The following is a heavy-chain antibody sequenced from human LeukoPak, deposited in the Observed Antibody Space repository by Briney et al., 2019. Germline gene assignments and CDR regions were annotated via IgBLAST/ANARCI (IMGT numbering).Heavy chain of an antibody. CDR3: ARLRTPQ. J-gene: IGHJ4*03. CDR2: IKNKTNSHTT. CDR1: GFTFSDHN. Sequence: GGSLRLSCAASGFTFSDHNMDWVRQAPGKGLEWVGRIKNKTNSHTTRYAASVQGRFLISRDDLKNSLYLQMNSLKTEDTAVYFRARLRTPQWGPGTLVTVSS. V-gene: IGHV3-72*01.